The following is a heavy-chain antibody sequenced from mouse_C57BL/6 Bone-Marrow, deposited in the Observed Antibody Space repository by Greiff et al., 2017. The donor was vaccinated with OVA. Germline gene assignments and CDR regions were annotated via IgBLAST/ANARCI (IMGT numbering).Heavy chain of an antibody. CDR2: INPSNGGT. D-gene: IGHD2-12*01. CDR1: GYTFTSYW. CDR3: ARLRGDY. V-gene: IGHV1-53*01. Sequence: QVQLQQSGPELVKPGASVKLSCKASGYTFTSYWMHWVKQRPGQGLEWIGDINPSNGGTNYNEKFKSKATLTVAKSSSTAYMHLSSLTSADSAVYCLARLRGDYWGQGTTLTVSS. J-gene: IGHJ2*01.